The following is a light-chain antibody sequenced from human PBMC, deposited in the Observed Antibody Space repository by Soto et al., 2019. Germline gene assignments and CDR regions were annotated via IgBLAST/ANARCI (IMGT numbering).Light chain of an antibody. Sequence: SYELTQPPSVSVAPGKTARITCGGNNIGSKSVHWYQQKPGQAPVLVIYYDSDRPSGIPERFSGSNSGNTATLTISRVEAGDEADYYCQVWDSSSDHPYYVFGTGTKATVL. CDR1: NIGSKS. J-gene: IGLJ1*01. CDR3: QVWDSSSDHPYYV. V-gene: IGLV3-21*04. CDR2: YDS.